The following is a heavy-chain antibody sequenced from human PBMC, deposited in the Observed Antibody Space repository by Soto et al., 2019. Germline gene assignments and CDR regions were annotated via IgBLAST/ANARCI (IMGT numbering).Heavy chain of an antibody. D-gene: IGHD6-6*01. J-gene: IGHJ4*02. Sequence: QLQLQESGPGLVKPSETLSLTCTVSGGSISSSSYYWGWIRQPPGKGLEWIGSIYYRGSTYYNPSLRSGLTISVDTSNNQFSLKLGSVTAAGTAVYYCASPPSSNPVGSSEYWGQGTLVTVSS. CDR2: IYYRGST. CDR1: GGSISSSSYY. V-gene: IGHV4-39*01. CDR3: ASPPSSNPVGSSEY.